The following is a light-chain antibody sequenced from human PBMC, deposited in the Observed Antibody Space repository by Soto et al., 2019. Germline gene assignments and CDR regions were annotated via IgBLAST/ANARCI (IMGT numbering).Light chain of an antibody. CDR3: QQYNNWPPLT. CDR1: QSVSSN. CDR2: GAS. Sequence: EIVMTQSPATLSVSPGEGATLSCRASQSVSSNVAWYQQKPGQAPRILIYGASTRATGIPARFSGSGFGTEFTLTISSLQSEDFAVYYCQQYNNWPPLTFGGGTKVEIK. J-gene: IGKJ4*01. V-gene: IGKV3-15*01.